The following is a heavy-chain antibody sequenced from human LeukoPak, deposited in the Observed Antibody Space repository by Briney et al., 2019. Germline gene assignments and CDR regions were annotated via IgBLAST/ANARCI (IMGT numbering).Heavy chain of an antibody. D-gene: IGHD6-19*01. J-gene: IGHJ4*02. CDR2: ISYDGSNT. CDR1: GFAFSSYP. Sequence: GGSLRLSCAASGFAFSSYPLHWVRQAPSKGLEWVAVISYDGSNTYYADSVKGRFTISRDNSKNTLYLQMSSLRLEDTAVYYCARGQSSGWYQDPFDYWGQGTLVTVSS. CDR3: ARGQSSGWYQDPFDY. V-gene: IGHV3-30*04.